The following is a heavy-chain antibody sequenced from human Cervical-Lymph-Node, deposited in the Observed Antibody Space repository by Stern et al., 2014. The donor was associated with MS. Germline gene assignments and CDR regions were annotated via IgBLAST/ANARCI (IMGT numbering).Heavy chain of an antibody. D-gene: IGHD3-22*01. CDR2: INHSGKT. V-gene: IGHV4-34*01. CDR1: GGSFSGYY. CDR3: ARGQGFYFDSSGYSTTDAFDI. Sequence: QVQLQQWGARLLKPSETLSLTCAVYGGSFSGYYWSWIRQPPGKGLEWIGEINHSGKTNYNPALKRRVSISVDTSKTQFSLKLSSVTAGDTAVYYCARGQGFYFDSSGYSTTDAFDIWGRGTKVTVSS. J-gene: IGHJ3*02.